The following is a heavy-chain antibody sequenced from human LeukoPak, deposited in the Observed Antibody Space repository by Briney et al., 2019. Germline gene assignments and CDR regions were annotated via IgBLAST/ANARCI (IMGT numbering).Heavy chain of an antibody. Sequence: GGSLRLSCAASGFFFSNYWMSWVRQAQGKGLEWVANINLDGNGRFYVDSVKGRFTISRDNAKNSLYLQMNSLRAEDTAVYYCAKQYYYDSSGYYYSIGYFDYWGQGTLVTVSS. CDR2: INLDGNGR. J-gene: IGHJ4*02. CDR1: GFFFSNYW. CDR3: AKQYYYDSSGYYYSIGYFDY. V-gene: IGHV3-7*01. D-gene: IGHD3-22*01.